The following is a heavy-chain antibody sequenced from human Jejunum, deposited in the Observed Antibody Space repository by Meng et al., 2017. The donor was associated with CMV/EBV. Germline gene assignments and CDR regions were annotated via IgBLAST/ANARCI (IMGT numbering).Heavy chain of an antibody. D-gene: IGHD2-15*01. CDR2: IKKDGSEK. V-gene: IGHV3-7*01. CDR1: GFTISNDW. CDR3: ARDVGYGDY. J-gene: IGHJ4*02. Sequence: SCVASGFTISNDWMAWVRQAPGKGPEWVASIKKDGSEKNYVDSVKGRFTISRDNAKNSLYLQMNSLRAEDTALYYCARDVGYGDYWGQGTLVTVSS.